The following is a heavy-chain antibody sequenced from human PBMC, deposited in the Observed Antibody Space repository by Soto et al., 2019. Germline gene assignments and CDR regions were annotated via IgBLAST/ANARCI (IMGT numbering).Heavy chain of an antibody. CDR3: AREGYSGYDGAFDI. CDR1: GYTFTSYA. V-gene: IGHV1-3*01. J-gene: IGHJ3*02. Sequence: SVKASSKAPGYTFTSYAMHSVHQAPGQRLEWMGWINAGNGNTKYSQKYQGRVTITRDTSASTAYMELSSLRSDDTAVYYCAREGYSGYDGAFDIWGQGTMVTVSS. CDR2: INAGNGNT. D-gene: IGHD5-12*01.